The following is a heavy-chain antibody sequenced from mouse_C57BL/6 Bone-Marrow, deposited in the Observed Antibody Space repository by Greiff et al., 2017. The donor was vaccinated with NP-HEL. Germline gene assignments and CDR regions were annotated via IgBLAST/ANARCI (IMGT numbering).Heavy chain of an antibody. Sequence: EVKLVESGAELVRPGASVKLSCTASGFNIKDDYMHWVKQRPEQGLEWIGWIDPENGDTEYASKFQGKATITADTSSNTAYLQLSSLTSEDTAVYYCTIYYYGSMDYWGQGTSVTVSS. D-gene: IGHD1-1*01. V-gene: IGHV14-4*01. CDR2: IDPENGDT. CDR3: TIYYYGSMDY. J-gene: IGHJ4*01. CDR1: GFNIKDDY.